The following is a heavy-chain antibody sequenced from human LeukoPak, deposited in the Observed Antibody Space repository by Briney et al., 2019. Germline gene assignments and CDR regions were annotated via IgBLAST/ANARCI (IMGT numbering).Heavy chain of an antibody. CDR2: IYCDGST. D-gene: IGHD6-13*01. V-gene: IGHV4-59*08. Sequence: PSETLSLTCTVSGGSISNYYWSWMRQPPGKGLEWIGYIYCDGSTNYNPSLKSRVAISVDTSKNQFSLKLSSVTAADTAVYYCARHRYSSSWCAYWGQGILVTVSS. J-gene: IGHJ4*02. CDR3: ARHRYSSSWCAY. CDR1: GGSISNYY.